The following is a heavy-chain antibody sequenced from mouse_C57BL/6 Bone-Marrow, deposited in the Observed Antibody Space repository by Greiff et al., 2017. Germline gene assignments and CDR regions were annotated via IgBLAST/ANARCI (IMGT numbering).Heavy chain of an antibody. Sequence: EVHLVESEGGLVQPGSSMKLSCTASGFTFSDYYMAWVRQVPEKGLEWVANINYDGSSTYYLDSLKSRFIISRDNAKNILYLQMSSLKSEDTATYYCARDRSYYDYGWYFDVWGTGTTVTVSS. CDR3: ARDRSYYDYGWYFDV. D-gene: IGHD2-4*01. CDR1: GFTFSDYY. J-gene: IGHJ1*03. CDR2: INYDGSST. V-gene: IGHV5-16*01.